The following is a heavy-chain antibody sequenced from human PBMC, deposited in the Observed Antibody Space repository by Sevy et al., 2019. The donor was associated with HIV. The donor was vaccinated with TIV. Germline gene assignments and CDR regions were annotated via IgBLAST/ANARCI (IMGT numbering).Heavy chain of an antibody. CDR2: IIPIFGTA. V-gene: IGHV1-69*13. CDR1: GGTFSSYA. D-gene: IGHD6-13*01. Sequence: ASVKVSCKASGGTFSSYAISWVRQAPGQGLEWMGGIIPIFGTANYAQKFQGRVTITADESTSTAYMELSSLRSEDTAVYYCARGLGRAAADMADYYYYYGMDVWGQGTTVTVSS. J-gene: IGHJ6*02. CDR3: ARGLGRAAADMADYYYYYGMDV.